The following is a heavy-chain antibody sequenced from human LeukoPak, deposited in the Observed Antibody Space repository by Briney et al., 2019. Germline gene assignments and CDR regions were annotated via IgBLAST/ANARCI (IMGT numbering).Heavy chain of an antibody. CDR3: ARAPYGDYAGIDY. CDR1: GFTFGSYW. V-gene: IGHV3-7*01. J-gene: IGHJ4*02. CDR2: IKQDGSEK. Sequence: GGSLRLSCAASGFTFGSYWMSWVRQAPGKGLEWVANIKQDGSEKYYVDSVKGRFTISRDNAKNSLYLQMNSLRAEDTAVYYCARAPYGDYAGIDYWGQGTLVTVSS. D-gene: IGHD4-17*01.